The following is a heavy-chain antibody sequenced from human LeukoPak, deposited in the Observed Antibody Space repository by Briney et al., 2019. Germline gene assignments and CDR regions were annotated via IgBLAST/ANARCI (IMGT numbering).Heavy chain of an antibody. CDR2: IYHSGST. Sequence: SETLSLTCAVSDYSISSGYYWGWIRQPPGKGLEWIGSIYHSGSTYYNPSLKSRVTISVDTSKNQFSLKLTSVTAADTAVYYCARHDGYTRFDIWGQGTMVTVSS. D-gene: IGHD5-24*01. V-gene: IGHV4-38-2*01. J-gene: IGHJ3*02. CDR1: DYSISSGYY. CDR3: ARHDGYTRFDI.